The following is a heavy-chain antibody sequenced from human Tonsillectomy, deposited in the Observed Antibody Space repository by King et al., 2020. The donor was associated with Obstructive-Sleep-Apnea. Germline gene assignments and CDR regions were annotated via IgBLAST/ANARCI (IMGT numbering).Heavy chain of an antibody. CDR1: GFTFSSYV. D-gene: IGHD3-22*01. CDR2: LSYDGSNN. J-gene: IGHJ4*02. CDR3: ARDSYYDGSGLGY. V-gene: IGHV3-30-3*01. Sequence: VQLVESGGGVVQPGRSLRLSCAASGFTFSSYVVHWVRQAPGKGLEWVSVLSYDGSNNYYADSVKGRFTISRDNSKKILYLQMNSLRAEDTAVYFCARDSYYDGSGLGYWGQGTLVTVSS.